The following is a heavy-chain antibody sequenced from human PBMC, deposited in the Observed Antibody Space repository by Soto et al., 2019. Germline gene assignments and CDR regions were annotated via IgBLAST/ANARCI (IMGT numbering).Heavy chain of an antibody. D-gene: IGHD3-10*01. CDR2: ISWNSGSI. CDR3: AKGTMQSYDH. CDR1: GFTFDDYA. J-gene: IGHJ4*02. V-gene: IGHV3-9*01. Sequence: EVQLVESGGGLVQPGRSLRLSCAASGFTFDDYAMHWVRQAPGKGLEWVSGISWNSGSIGYADSVKGRFTISRDNAKNSLYLQMNSLRAEDTALYYCAKGTMQSYDHWGQGTLVTVSS.